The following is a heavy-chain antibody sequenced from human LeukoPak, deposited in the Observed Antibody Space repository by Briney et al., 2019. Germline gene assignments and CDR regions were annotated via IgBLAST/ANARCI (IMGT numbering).Heavy chain of an antibody. V-gene: IGHV1-8*03. CDR1: GYTFTSYD. Sequence: GASVRVSCKASGYTFTSYDINWVRQATGQGLEWMGWMNPNSGNTGYAQKFQGRVTITRNTSISTAYMELSSLRSEGTAVYYCARGVHYYGSGSYYPDYWGQGTLVTVSS. CDR2: MNPNSGNT. J-gene: IGHJ4*02. CDR3: ARGVHYYGSGSYYPDY. D-gene: IGHD3-10*01.